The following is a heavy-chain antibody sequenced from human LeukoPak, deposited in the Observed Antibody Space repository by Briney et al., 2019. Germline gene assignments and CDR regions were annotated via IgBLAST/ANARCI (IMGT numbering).Heavy chain of an antibody. CDR2: IRYDGSNK. CDR1: GFTFSSYG. D-gene: IGHD2-15*01. J-gene: IGHJ4*02. CDR3: AKVTVVVVAATPSDY. Sequence: PGGSLRLSCAASGFTFSSYGMHWVRQAPGKGLEWVAFIRYDGSNKYYADSVKGRFTISRDNSKNTLYLQMNSLRAEDTAVYYCAKVTVVVVAATPSDYWGQGTLVTVSP. V-gene: IGHV3-30*02.